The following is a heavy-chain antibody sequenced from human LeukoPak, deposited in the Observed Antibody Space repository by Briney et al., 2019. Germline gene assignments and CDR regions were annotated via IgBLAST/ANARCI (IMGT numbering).Heavy chain of an antibody. CDR1: GYTFTSYD. D-gene: IGHD6-19*01. Sequence: ASVKVSCKASGYTFTSYDINWVRQATGQGLEWMGWMNPNSGNTGYAQKFQGRVTMTTDTSTSTAYMELRSLRSDDTAVYYCARDAVAGTHYFDYWGQGTLVTVSS. J-gene: IGHJ4*02. CDR3: ARDAVAGTHYFDY. CDR2: MNPNSGNT. V-gene: IGHV1-8*01.